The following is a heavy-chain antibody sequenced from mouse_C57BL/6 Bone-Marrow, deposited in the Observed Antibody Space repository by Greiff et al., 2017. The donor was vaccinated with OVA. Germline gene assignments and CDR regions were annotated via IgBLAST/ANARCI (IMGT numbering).Heavy chain of an antibody. Sequence: DVKLQESGPGLVKPSQSLSLTCSVTGYSITSGYYWNWIRQFPGNKLEWMGYISYDGSNNYNPSFKNRISITRDTSKNQFFLKLNSVTTEDTATYYCARRDDGPYYAMDYWGQGTSVTVSS. CDR1: GYSITSGYY. CDR3: ARRDDGPYYAMDY. CDR2: ISYDGSN. V-gene: IGHV3-6*01. D-gene: IGHD1-2*01. J-gene: IGHJ4*01.